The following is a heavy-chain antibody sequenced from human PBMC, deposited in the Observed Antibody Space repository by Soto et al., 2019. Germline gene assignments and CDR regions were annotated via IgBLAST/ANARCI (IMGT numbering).Heavy chain of an antibody. CDR1: GFTFSSYG. CDR3: AKDRTPFWWIDVFYAMDV. CDR2: ISYDGSNK. Sequence: QVQLVESGGGVVQPGRSLRLSCAASGFTFSSYGMHWVRQAPGKGLEWVAVISYDGSNKYYADSVKGRCTISRDNSKTTLYLQMNSLRAEDTAVYYCAKDRTPFWWIDVFYAMDVWGQGTTVTVSS. D-gene: IGHD3-16*01. V-gene: IGHV3-30*18. J-gene: IGHJ6*02.